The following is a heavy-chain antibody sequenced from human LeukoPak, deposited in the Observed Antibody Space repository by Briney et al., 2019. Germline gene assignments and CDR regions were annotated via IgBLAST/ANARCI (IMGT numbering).Heavy chain of an antibody. CDR1: GLTVSSNY. Sequence: GGSLRLSCAASGLTVSSNYISWVRHAPGKGLEWVSVIYRGGPTYYADSVKGRFTISRDNSKNTLYLQMNSLRAEGTAVYYCARDSYVDSEAVRWFDPWGQGTLVTVSS. D-gene: IGHD4-17*01. V-gene: IGHV3-66*01. CDR3: ARDSYVDSEAVRWFDP. J-gene: IGHJ5*02. CDR2: IYRGGPT.